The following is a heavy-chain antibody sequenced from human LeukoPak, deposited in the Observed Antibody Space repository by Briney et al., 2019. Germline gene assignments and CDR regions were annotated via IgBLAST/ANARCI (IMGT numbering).Heavy chain of an antibody. Sequence: GGSLRLSCAASGSAFSAYGMDWVRQAPGKGLEWVAVTWHDGTNKYYADSVKGRFTISRDNSKNTLYLQMDSLRAEDTAVYYCARGGPNWPSEPFDIWGQGTMVTVSS. D-gene: IGHD1-1*01. CDR2: TWHDGTNK. CDR1: GSAFSAYG. CDR3: ARGGPNWPSEPFDI. V-gene: IGHV3-33*01. J-gene: IGHJ3*02.